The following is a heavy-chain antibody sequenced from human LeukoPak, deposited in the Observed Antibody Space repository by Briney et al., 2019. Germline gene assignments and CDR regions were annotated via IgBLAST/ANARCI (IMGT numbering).Heavy chain of an antibody. V-gene: IGHV3-66*01. CDR1: GFTVSSNY. Sequence: PGGSLRLSCAASGFTVSSNYMSWVRQAPGKGLEWVSVIYADSSTFYTDSVKGRFTISRDNSKNTVYLQMNSLRGEDTALYYCARESTLVTPGVFDYWGQGTLVTVSS. CDR2: IYADSST. J-gene: IGHJ4*02. CDR3: ARESTLVTPGVFDY. D-gene: IGHD2-21*02.